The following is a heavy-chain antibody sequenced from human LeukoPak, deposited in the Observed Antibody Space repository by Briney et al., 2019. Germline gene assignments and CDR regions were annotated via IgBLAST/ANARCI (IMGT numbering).Heavy chain of an antibody. J-gene: IGHJ5*02. CDR3: ARSSREGGWYRNLGANWFDP. V-gene: IGHV4-39*01. CDR1: GGSISSSSYY. D-gene: IGHD6-19*01. CDR2: IYYSGST. Sequence: NPSETLSLTCTVSGGSISSSSYYWGWIRQPPGKGLEWIGSIYYSGSTYYNPSLKSRVTISVDTSKNQFSLKLSSVTAADTAVYYCARSSREGGWYRNLGANWFDPWGQGTLVTVSS.